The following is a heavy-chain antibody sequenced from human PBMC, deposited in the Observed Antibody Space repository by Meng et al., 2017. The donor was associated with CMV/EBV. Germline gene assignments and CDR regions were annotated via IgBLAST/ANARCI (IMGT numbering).Heavy chain of an antibody. V-gene: IGHV3-73*01. J-gene: IGHJ4*02. CDR3: TRPALWSGYYSGY. CDR1: GFIFSGSA. D-gene: IGHD3-3*01. Sequence: GESLKISCAASGFIFSGSAMHWVRQASGKGLEWVGRIRSKANSYATAYAASVKGRFTISRDDSKNTAYLQMNSLKTEDTAVYYCTRPALWSGYYSGYWGQGTLVTVSS. CDR2: IRSKANSYAT.